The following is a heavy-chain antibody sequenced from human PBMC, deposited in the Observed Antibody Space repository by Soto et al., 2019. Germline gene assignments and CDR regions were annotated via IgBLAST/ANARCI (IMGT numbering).Heavy chain of an antibody. CDR1: AFTFNNYA. V-gene: IGHV3-30-3*01. CDR3: ARGSSFWSGYYKDYGMGV. D-gene: IGHD3-3*01. J-gene: IGHJ6*02. CDR2: ISYDGSNK. Sequence: PGGSLRLSCAASAFTFNNYAMSWVRQAPGKGLEWVAVISYDGSNKYYADSVKGRFTISRDNSKNTLYLQMNSLRAEDTAVYYCARGSSFWSGYYKDYGMGVWGQGTTVTVSS.